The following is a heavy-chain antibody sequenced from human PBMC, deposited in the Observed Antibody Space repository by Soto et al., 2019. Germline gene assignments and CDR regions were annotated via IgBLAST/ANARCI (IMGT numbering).Heavy chain of an antibody. CDR1: GFISSNYW. D-gene: IGHD3-16*02. V-gene: IGHV3-7*01. CDR2: IKEDGSEK. J-gene: IGHJ6*03. Sequence: EVQVVESGGGLVQPGGSLRLSCAASGFISSNYWMSWVRQAPGKGLEWVANIKEDGSEKFYVDSVKGRFTISRDNVKHSVYLQMSSLRAEDTAVYYCARDAFYDYIWGSYRPGCMDVWGKGTTVTVSS. CDR3: ARDAFYDYIWGSYRPGCMDV.